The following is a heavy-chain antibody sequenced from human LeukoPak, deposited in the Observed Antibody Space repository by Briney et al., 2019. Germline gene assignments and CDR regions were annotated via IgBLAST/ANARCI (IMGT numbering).Heavy chain of an antibody. V-gene: IGHV3-23*01. Sequence: GGSLRLSCAASGFTFSSNAMSWVSQAPGKGLEWVSAISGSGGSTYYADSVKGRFTISRDNSKNTLYLQMNSLRAEDTAVYYCAKDKKQQLVPDYFDYWGQGTLVTVSS. CDR2: ISGSGGST. CDR3: AKDKKQQLVPDYFDY. J-gene: IGHJ4*02. CDR1: GFTFSSNA. D-gene: IGHD6-13*01.